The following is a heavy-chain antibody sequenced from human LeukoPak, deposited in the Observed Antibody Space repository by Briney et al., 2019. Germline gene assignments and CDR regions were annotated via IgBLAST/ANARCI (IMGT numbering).Heavy chain of an antibody. V-gene: IGHV3-30*02. CDR1: GFTFSSYG. CDR3: AKKRPSGSYTIDY. D-gene: IGHD3-10*01. CDR2: IRYDGSNK. Sequence: GGSLRLSCAASGFTFSSYGMHWVRQAPGKGLEWVAFIRYDGSNKYYADSVKGRFTISRDNSKNTLYLQMNSLRAEDTAVYYCAKKRPSGSYTIDYWGQGTLVTVSS. J-gene: IGHJ4*02.